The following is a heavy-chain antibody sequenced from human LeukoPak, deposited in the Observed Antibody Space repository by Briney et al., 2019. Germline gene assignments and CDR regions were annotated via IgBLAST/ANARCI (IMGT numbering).Heavy chain of an antibody. V-gene: IGHV1-18*01. D-gene: IGHD4-17*01. J-gene: IGHJ4*02. CDR3: ARPHSYGSTYFDC. CDR2: ISTYNTNT. CDR1: GYTFTSYG. Sequence: ASVKVSCKASGYTFTSYGLTWVRQAPGQGLGWMGWISTYNTNTYYAQGLQGRVSMTTDTSTSTVYMELRSLRSDDTAVYYCARPHSYGSTYFDCWGQGTLVTVSS.